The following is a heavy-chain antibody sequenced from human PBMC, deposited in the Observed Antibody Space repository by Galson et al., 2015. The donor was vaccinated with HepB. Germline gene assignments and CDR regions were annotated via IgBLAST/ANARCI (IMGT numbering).Heavy chain of an antibody. CDR2: ISHDGSNK. Sequence: SLRLSCAASGFTFSSYGMHWVRQAPGKGLEWVAVISHDGSNKYYADSVKGRFTISRDNSKNTLYLQMNSLRAEDTAVYYCAKDQGKWHYDLGGMDVWGQGTTVTVSS. CDR1: GFTFSSYG. D-gene: IGHD3-3*01. CDR3: AKDQGKWHYDLGGMDV. J-gene: IGHJ6*02. V-gene: IGHV3-30*18.